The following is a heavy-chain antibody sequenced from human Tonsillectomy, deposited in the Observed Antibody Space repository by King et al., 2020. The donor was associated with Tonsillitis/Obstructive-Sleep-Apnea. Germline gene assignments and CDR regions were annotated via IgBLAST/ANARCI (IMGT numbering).Heavy chain of an antibody. J-gene: IGHJ3*02. CDR1: GYIFTTYW. CDR3: STRSGCTGRKCSDSFDI. Sequence: GQLVQSGAEMKKPGESLKISCKGSGYIFTTYWIGWVRQMPGKGLEWMGIIYPGDSDTRYSASFQVQVTFSADKSVTTAYLLWSSLKASDTAMYYCSTRSGCTGRKCSDSFDIWGQGTMVTVSS. CDR2: IYPGDSDT. V-gene: IGHV5-51*03. D-gene: IGHD2-8*02.